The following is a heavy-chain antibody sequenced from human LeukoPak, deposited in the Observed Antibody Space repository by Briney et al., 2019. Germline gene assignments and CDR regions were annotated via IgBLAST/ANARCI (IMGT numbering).Heavy chain of an antibody. J-gene: IGHJ4*02. CDR3: ARHVGSSTSCFGY. V-gene: IGHV4-39*01. CDR1: GGSISSSSYY. D-gene: IGHD2-2*01. Sequence: SETLSLTCTVSGGSISSSSYYWGWIRQPPGKGLEWIGSIYYSGSTYYNPSLKSRITISVDTSKNQFSLKLSSVTAADTAVYYCARHVGSSTSCFGYWGQGTLVTVSS. CDR2: IYYSGST.